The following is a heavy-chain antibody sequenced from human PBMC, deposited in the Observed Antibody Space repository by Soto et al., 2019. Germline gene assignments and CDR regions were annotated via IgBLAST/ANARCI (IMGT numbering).Heavy chain of an antibody. J-gene: IGHJ6*02. CDR3: ARQYSSSSGFSYGMDV. CDR2: IYPGDCDT. Sequence: TGESLTISCKGSGYSFTSYLLGCVRQMPWKGLEWMVIIYPGDCDTRYSPSFQGQVTISADKSISTAYLQWSSLKASDTAMYYCARQYSSSSGFSYGMDVWRQGPTVTVSS. CDR1: GYSFTSYL. D-gene: IGHD6-6*01. V-gene: IGHV5-51*01.